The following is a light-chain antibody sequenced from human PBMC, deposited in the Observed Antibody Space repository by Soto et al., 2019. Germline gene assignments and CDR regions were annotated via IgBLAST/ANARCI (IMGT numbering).Light chain of an antibody. J-gene: IGKJ1*01. CDR3: QQLNTYPWT. CDR1: QTISNW. V-gene: IGKV1-5*03. CDR2: KAS. Sequence: IQMTQSPSALSASVVDRVTITCRASQTISNWLAWYQQKPGKAPKLLIYKASTLESGVPSRFSGSGSGTEFTLTIGSLQPEDFATYYCQQLNTYPWTFGQGTKVDIK.